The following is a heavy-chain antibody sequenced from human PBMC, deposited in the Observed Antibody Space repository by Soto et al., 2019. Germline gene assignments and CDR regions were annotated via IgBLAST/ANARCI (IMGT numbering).Heavy chain of an antibody. D-gene: IGHD3-22*01. CDR1: GGTFSSYA. J-gene: IGHJ4*02. V-gene: IGHV1-69*01. CDR2: IIPIFGTA. CDR3: AAVYYDTSGDYFAY. Sequence: QVQLVQSGAEVKKPGSSVKVSCKASGGTFSSYAITWVRQAPGQGLEWMGGIIPIFGTANYAQKFQGRVTITADESTSTAYMEQSSLRSEDTAVYYCAAVYYDTSGDYFAYWGQGTLVTVSS.